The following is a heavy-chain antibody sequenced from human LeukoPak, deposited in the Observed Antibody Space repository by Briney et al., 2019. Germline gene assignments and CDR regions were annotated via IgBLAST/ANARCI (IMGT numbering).Heavy chain of an antibody. Sequence: ASETLSLTCTVSGGSISSYYWSWIRQPPGKGLEWIRYIYYSGSTNYNPSLKSRVTISVDTSKNQFSLKLSSVTAADTAVYYCARKNDSSAGDYFDYWGQGTLVTVSS. J-gene: IGHJ4*02. V-gene: IGHV4-59*08. D-gene: IGHD3-22*01. CDR2: IYYSGST. CDR3: ARKNDSSAGDYFDY. CDR1: GGSISSYY.